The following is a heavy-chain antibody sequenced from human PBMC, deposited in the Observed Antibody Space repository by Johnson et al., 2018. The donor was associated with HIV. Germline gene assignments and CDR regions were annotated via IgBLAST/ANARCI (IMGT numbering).Heavy chain of an antibody. CDR2: ISGSGGRT. D-gene: IGHD3-3*01. CDR3: ARQAPGVTIFGVGGAFDI. J-gene: IGHJ3*02. CDR1: GFTFSSYA. V-gene: IGHV3-23*01. Sequence: SCAASGFTFSSYAMSWVRQAPGKGLEWVSTISGSGGRTYYADSVKGRFTISRDNSKNTLYLQMNSLRAEDTAVYYCARQAPGVTIFGVGGAFDIWGQGTMVTVSS.